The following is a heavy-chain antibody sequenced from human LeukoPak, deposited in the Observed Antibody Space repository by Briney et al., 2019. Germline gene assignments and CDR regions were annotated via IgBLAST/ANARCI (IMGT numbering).Heavy chain of an antibody. D-gene: IGHD4-17*01. J-gene: IGHJ4*02. Sequence: SVKVSCKASEYTLTSYYLHWVRQAPGQGLEWMGGIIPIFGTANYAQKFQGRVTITADESTSTAYMELSSLRSEDTAVYYCARDLYQVDYGLYFDYWGQGTLVTVSS. CDR1: EYTLTSYY. CDR3: ARDLYQVDYGLYFDY. CDR2: IIPIFGTA. V-gene: IGHV1-69*13.